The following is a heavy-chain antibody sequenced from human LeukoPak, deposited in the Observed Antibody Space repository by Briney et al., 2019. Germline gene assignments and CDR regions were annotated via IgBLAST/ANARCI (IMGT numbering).Heavy chain of an antibody. CDR1: GGTFSSCA. J-gene: IGHJ3*02. D-gene: IGHD6-19*01. Sequence: GSSVKVSCKASGGTFSSCAISWVRQAPGQGLEWMGRIIPIFGTANYAQKFQGRVTITTDESTSTAYMELSSLRSEDTAVYYCASWVTKRSGLSAFDIWGPGTMVTVSS. CDR2: IIPIFGTA. CDR3: ASWVTKRSGLSAFDI. V-gene: IGHV1-69*05.